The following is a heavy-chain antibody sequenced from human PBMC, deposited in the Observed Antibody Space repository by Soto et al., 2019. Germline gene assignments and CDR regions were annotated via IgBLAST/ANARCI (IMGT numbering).Heavy chain of an antibody. D-gene: IGHD6-13*01. CDR1: GFTFSSYS. J-gene: IGHJ4*02. V-gene: IGHV3-21*01. CDR3: ARDRAAAGYDY. CDR2: ISSSGSYI. Sequence: GGSLRLSCAASGFTFSSYSMNWVRQAPGKGLEWVSSISSSGSYIYYADSVKGRFTISRDNAKNSLYLQMNSLRAEDTAVYYCARDRAAAGYDYWGQGTLVTVSS.